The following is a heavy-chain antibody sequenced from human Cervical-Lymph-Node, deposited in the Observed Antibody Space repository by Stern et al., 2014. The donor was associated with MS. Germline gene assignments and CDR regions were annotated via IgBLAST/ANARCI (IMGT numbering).Heavy chain of an antibody. D-gene: IGHD6-13*01. Sequence: VQLVQSGGGVVQPGRSLRLSCAASGFTFSSYGMHWVRQAPGQGLEWVAVVSYGGSNKYYADSVKGRFTISRDNSKNTLYLQMNSLRAEDTAVYYCAKRKAAAGSQKTYYYYGMDVWGQGTTVTVSS. J-gene: IGHJ6*02. CDR1: GFTFSSYG. V-gene: IGHV3-30*18. CDR3: AKRKAAAGSQKTYYYYGMDV. CDR2: VSYGGSNK.